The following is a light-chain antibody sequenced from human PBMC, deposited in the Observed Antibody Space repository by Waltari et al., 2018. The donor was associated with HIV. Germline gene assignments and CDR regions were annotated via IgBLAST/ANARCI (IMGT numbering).Light chain of an antibody. CDR3: CSYAGSSTLDWV. CDR2: EGS. Sequence: QSALTQPASVSGSPGQSITISCTGTSSDVGSYNLVSWYQQHPGKAPKLMIYEGSKRSSGVSNRFSGSKSGNTASLTISGLQAEDEADYYCCSYAGSSTLDWVFGGGTKLTVL. CDR1: SSDVGSYNL. J-gene: IGLJ3*02. V-gene: IGLV2-23*01.